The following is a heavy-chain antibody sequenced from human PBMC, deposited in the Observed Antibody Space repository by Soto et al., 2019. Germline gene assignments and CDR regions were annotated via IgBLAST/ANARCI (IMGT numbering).Heavy chain of an antibody. J-gene: IGHJ4*02. CDR2: IIPILGIA. V-gene: IGHV1-69*02. Sequence: QVQLVQSGAEVKKPGSSVKVSCKASGGTFSSYTISWVRQAPGQGLEWMGRIIPILGIANYAQKFQGRVTSTADKATSTAYMELSSLRSEDTAVYYCASSSSGWDYWGQGTLVTVSS. CDR3: ASSSSGWDY. CDR1: GGTFSSYT. D-gene: IGHD6-19*01.